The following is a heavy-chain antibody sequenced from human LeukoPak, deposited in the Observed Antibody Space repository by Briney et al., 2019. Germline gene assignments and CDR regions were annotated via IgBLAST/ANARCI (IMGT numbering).Heavy chain of an antibody. Sequence: HRASVKVSCKASGGTFSSYAISWVRQAPGQGLEWMGRIIPILGIANYAQKFQGRVTITADKSTSTAYMELSSLRSEDTAVYYCARGSAVATIYYFDYWGQGTLVTVPS. CDR3: ARGSAVATIYYFDY. J-gene: IGHJ4*02. V-gene: IGHV1-69*04. D-gene: IGHD5-12*01. CDR1: GGTFSSYA. CDR2: IIPILGIA.